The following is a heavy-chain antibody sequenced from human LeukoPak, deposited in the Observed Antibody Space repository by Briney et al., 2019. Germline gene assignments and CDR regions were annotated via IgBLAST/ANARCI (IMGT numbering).Heavy chain of an antibody. J-gene: IGHJ4*02. CDR2: IYYSGST. CDR1: GGSISSSSYY. D-gene: IGHD1-26*01. CDR3: ARHAKERRALVGAIDY. V-gene: IGHV4-39*01. Sequence: SETLSLTCTVSGGSISSSSYYWGWIRQPPGKGLEWIVSIYYSGSTYDNPSLKSRLTISVDTSKNQFSLKLSSVTAADTAVYYCARHAKERRALVGAIDYWGQGTLVTVSS.